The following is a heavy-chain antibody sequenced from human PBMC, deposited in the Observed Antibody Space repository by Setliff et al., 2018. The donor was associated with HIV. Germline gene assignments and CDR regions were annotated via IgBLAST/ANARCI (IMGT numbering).Heavy chain of an antibody. D-gene: IGHD7-27*01. CDR3: ARGWGHDGFDF. Sequence: ASETLSLTCAVYGRSFSGYYWNWIRQSPGKGLEWIGEINHSGGTNYNPSPKSRVTMSIDTSKNQFSLNVSSVTAADTAVYYCARGWGHDGFDFWGQGTMVTVSS. CDR1: GRSFSGYY. CDR2: INHSGGT. V-gene: IGHV4-34*01. J-gene: IGHJ3*01.